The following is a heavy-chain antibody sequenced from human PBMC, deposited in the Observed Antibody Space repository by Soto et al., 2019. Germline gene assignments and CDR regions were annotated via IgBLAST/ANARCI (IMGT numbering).Heavy chain of an antibody. CDR3: AREGFRAVMSYYGMDV. J-gene: IGHJ6*02. D-gene: IGHD3-16*01. Sequence: GGSLRLSCAASGFTFRNYGMNWVRQAPGKGLEWVSSISSSSSYIYYADSVKGRFTISRDNAKNSLYLQMNSLRAEDTAVYYCAREGFRAVMSYYGMDVWGQGTTVTVSS. CDR2: ISSSSSYI. V-gene: IGHV3-21*01. CDR1: GFTFRNYG.